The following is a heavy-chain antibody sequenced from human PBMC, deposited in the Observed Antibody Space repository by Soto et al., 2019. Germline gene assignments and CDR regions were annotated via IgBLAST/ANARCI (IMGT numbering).Heavy chain of an antibody. CDR3: ATGPRREY. CDR2: INGGDGNT. J-gene: IGHJ4*02. CDR1: GYTFTSYA. V-gene: IGHV1-3*01. Sequence: QVQLVQSGAEVKKPGASVKVCCKASGYTFTSYAMHWVRQAPGQSLEWMGWINGGDGNTKYSQKFQDRVTITRDTSASTAYMELSSLKSEDTAAYYCATGPRREYWGQGSLVTVSS.